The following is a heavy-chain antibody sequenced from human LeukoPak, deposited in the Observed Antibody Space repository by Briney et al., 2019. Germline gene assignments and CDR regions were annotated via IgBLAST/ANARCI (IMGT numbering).Heavy chain of an antibody. CDR2: ISGSGGST. D-gene: IGHD5-24*01. V-gene: IGHV3-23*01. Sequence: GGSLRLSCAASGFTFSSYAMSWVRQAPGKGLEWVSAISGSGGSTYYADSVKGRFTISRDNAKSSLYLQMNSLRVEDTAVYYCARGDGYGGDYWGQGTLVTVSS. CDR3: ARGDGYGGDY. J-gene: IGHJ4*02. CDR1: GFTFSSYA.